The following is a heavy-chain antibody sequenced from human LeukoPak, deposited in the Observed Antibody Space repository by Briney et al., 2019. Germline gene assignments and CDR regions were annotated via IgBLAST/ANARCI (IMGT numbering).Heavy chain of an antibody. V-gene: IGHV3-23*01. Sequence: PGGSLRLSCAASGFTFSRYGMAWVRQAPGKGLEGVSGISGSGGDSYYADAVKGRFTISRDNSKNTLFLQMNSLRAEDTAVYYCAEDLWGENWFDPWGPGSLVIVSS. CDR3: AEDLWGENWFDP. D-gene: IGHD7-27*01. CDR2: ISGSGGDS. J-gene: IGHJ5*02. CDR1: GFTFSRYG.